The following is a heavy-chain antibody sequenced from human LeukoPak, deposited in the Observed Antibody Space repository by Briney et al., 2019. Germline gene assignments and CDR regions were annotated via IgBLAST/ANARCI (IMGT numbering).Heavy chain of an antibody. CDR1: GYTFTSYG. CDR2: ISAYNGNT. V-gene: IGHV1-18*01. D-gene: IGHD2-21*02. Sequence: ASLKVSCKASGYTFTSYGISWVRQAPGHGLEWMGWISAYNGNTNYAQKLQGRVTMTTDTSTSTAYMELRSLRSDDTAVYYCARGAYCGGDCYSELDYWGQGTLVTVSS. CDR3: ARGAYCGGDCYSELDY. J-gene: IGHJ4*02.